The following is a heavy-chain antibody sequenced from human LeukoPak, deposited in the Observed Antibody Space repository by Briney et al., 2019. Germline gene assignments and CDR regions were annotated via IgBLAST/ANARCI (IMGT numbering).Heavy chain of an antibody. Sequence: GSLRLSCAASGFTFSSYAMSWVRQAPGKGLGWIGSIYYSGSTYYNPSLKSRVTISVDTSKNQFSLKLSSVTAADTAVYYCAGYCSSTSCRNNYFDYWGQGTLVTVSS. CDR3: AGYCSSTSCRNNYFDY. D-gene: IGHD2-2*01. CDR1: GFTFSSYA. J-gene: IGHJ4*02. V-gene: IGHV4-38-2*01. CDR2: IYYSGST.